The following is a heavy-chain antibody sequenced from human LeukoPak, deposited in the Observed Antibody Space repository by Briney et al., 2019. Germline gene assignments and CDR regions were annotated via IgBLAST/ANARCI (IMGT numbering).Heavy chain of an antibody. V-gene: IGHV3-21*04. J-gene: IGHJ4*02. CDR2: ITSSSSYI. Sequence: GGSLRLSCAASGITFSYYNMNWARQAPGKGLEWVSSITSSSSYIYYADSVKGRFTISRDNAKDSLYLQMNSLRAEDTAVYYCATHRGYNFGSGVQPQYYFDYWGQGTLVTVSS. D-gene: IGHD5-18*01. CDR1: GITFSYYN. CDR3: ATHRGYNFGSGVQPQYYFDY.